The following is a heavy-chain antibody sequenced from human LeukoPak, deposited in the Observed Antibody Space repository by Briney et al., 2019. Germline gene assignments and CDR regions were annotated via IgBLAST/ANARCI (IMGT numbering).Heavy chain of an antibody. D-gene: IGHD4-11*01. CDR1: DGPFTGYF. CDR3: ARDPTTVMTVPWYFDT. V-gene: IGHV4-34*01. CDR2: INHRGST. J-gene: IGHJ4*02. Sequence: PSETLSLTCAVYDGPFTGYFWNWIRQSPGKGLEWIGEINHRGSTNYNPSLKSRLTISVDTSKNQFSLRLTSVTAADTGVYFCARDPTTVMTVPWYFDTWGQGTLVTVSS.